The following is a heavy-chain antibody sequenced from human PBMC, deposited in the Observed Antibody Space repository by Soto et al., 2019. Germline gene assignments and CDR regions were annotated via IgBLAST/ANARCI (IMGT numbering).Heavy chain of an antibody. D-gene: IGHD3-22*01. CDR1: GFTFSRYS. CDR3: ARASRNYYDSSGYLYYFDY. J-gene: IGHJ4*02. Sequence: GGSLRLSCAASGFTFSRYSMTWVRQAPGKGLEWVSGVSGGGDSTYYADSVKGRFTISRDNSKNTVYLQMNSLRAEDTAVYYCARASRNYYDSSGYLYYFDYWGQGTLVTVSS. V-gene: IGHV3-23*01. CDR2: VSGGGDST.